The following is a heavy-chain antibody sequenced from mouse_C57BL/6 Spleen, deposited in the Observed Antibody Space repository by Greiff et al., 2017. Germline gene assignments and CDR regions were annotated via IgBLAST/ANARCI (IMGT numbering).Heavy chain of an antibody. D-gene: IGHD2-4*01. V-gene: IGHV1-64*01. CDR1: GYTFTSYW. J-gene: IGHJ3*01. CDR2: IHPNSGST. CDR3: ASYDYDGPPWFAY. Sequence: QVQLQQSGAELVKPGASVKLSCKASGYTFTSYWMHWVKQRPGQGLEWIGMIHPNSGSTNYNEKFKSKATLTVDKSSSTAYMQLSSLTSEDSAVYYCASYDYDGPPWFAYWGQGTLVTVSA.